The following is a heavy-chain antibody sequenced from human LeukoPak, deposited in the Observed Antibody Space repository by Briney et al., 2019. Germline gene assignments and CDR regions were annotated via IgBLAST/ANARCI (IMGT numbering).Heavy chain of an antibody. CDR3: ARGYCSGGSCYRGAFDY. CDR2: IIPILGIA. CDR1: GGTFSSYA. D-gene: IGHD2-15*01. V-gene: IGHV1-69*04. J-gene: IGHJ4*02. Sequence: GASVKVSCKASGGTFSSYAISWVRQAPGQGLEWMGRIIPILGIANYAQKFQDRVTITADKSTSTAYMELSSLRSEDTAVYYCARGYCSGGSCYRGAFDYWGQGTLVTVSS.